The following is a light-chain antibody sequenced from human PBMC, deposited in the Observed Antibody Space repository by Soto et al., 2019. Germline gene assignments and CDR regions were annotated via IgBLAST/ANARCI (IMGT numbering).Light chain of an antibody. CDR2: GAS. Sequence: SXAPGEGATLACRASQSVSSSYLAWYQQKPGQAPRLLIYGASSRATGIPDRFSGSGSGTDFTLTISRLEPEDFAVYYCQQYGSSPRTLGQGTKVDIK. J-gene: IGKJ1*01. CDR3: QQYGSSPRT. CDR1: QSVSSSY. V-gene: IGKV3-20*01.